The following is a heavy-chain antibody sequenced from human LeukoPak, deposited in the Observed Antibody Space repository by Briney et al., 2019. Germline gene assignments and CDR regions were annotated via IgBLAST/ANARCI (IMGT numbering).Heavy chain of an antibody. D-gene: IGHD6-13*01. Sequence: ASVKVSCKASGYTFTSYYMHWVRQAPGQGLEWMGIINPSGGSTSYAQKFQGRVTMTRDTSTSTAYMELRSLRSDDTAVYYCARWYSSSWYDSYYYYYYMDVWGKGTTVTVSS. CDR2: INPSGGST. V-gene: IGHV1-46*01. CDR3: ARWYSSSWYDSYYYYYYMDV. J-gene: IGHJ6*03. CDR1: GYTFTSYY.